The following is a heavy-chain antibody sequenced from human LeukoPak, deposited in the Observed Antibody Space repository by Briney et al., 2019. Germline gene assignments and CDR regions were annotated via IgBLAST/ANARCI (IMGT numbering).Heavy chain of an antibody. Sequence: SETLSLTCAVYGGSFSGYYWSWIRQPPGKGLGWIGEINHSGSTNYNPSLKSRVTISVDTSKNQFSLKLSSVTAADTAVYYCARLNYYDSSGQPDYWGQGTLVTVSS. CDR2: INHSGST. D-gene: IGHD3-22*01. V-gene: IGHV4-34*01. J-gene: IGHJ4*02. CDR3: ARLNYYDSSGQPDY. CDR1: GGSFSGYY.